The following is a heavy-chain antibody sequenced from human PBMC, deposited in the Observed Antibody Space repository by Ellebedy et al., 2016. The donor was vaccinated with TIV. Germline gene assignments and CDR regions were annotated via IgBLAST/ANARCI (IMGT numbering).Heavy chain of an antibody. V-gene: IGHV3-21*04. CDR1: GFTFRSYS. J-gene: IGHJ3*02. Sequence: GESLKISCAASGFTFRSYSMNWVRQAPGKGLEWVSSISSSSSFLYYADSVKGRFTISKDNAKNALSLQMNSLRAEDTAVYYCAKDWGVPAAISLAFDIWGQGTMVTVSS. CDR2: ISSSSSFL. CDR3: AKDWGVPAAISLAFDI. D-gene: IGHD2-2*01.